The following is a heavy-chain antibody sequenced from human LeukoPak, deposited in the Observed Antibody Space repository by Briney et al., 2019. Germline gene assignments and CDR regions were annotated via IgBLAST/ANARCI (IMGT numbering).Heavy chain of an antibody. Sequence: PGGSLRLSCAASGFTFSSYSMNWVRQAPGKGLEWVSSISSSSYIYYADSVKGRFTISRDNAKNSLYLQMNSLRAEDTAVYYCARAPSKYDFWSGYHYYYMDVWGKGTTVTVSS. CDR2: ISSSSYI. D-gene: IGHD3-3*01. CDR3: ARAPSKYDFWSGYHYYYMDV. CDR1: GFTFSSYS. J-gene: IGHJ6*03. V-gene: IGHV3-21*01.